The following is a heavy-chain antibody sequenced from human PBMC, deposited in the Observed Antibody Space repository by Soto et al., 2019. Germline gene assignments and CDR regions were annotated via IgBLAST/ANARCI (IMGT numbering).Heavy chain of an antibody. CDR1: RVTFDSNA. Sequence: PGGSLGLSCAASRVTFDSNAMSWARQAPGKGLEWVSVSTNTGGDTLYADSVKGRFTISRDNSKNTLYLQMNSLRAEDTAIYYCARASGMSYPGSRVFVSWGQGP. J-gene: IGHJ4*02. CDR2: STNTGGDT. CDR3: ARASGMSYPGSRVFVS. D-gene: IGHD1-26*01. V-gene: IGHV3-23*01.